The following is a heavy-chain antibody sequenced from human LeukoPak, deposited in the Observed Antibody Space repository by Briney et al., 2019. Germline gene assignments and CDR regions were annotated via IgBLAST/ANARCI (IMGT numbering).Heavy chain of an antibody. CDR1: GSTFTSYG. CDR2: ISAYNGNT. Sequence: GASVKVSCKASGSTFTSYGISWVRQAHAQGLEWMGCISAYNGNTNYAQKLQGRVTMTPDTSTSTAYMELRSLRSDDTAVYYCARVSSHHWFDPWGQGTLVTVSS. V-gene: IGHV1-18*01. J-gene: IGHJ5*02. CDR3: ARVSSHHWFDP.